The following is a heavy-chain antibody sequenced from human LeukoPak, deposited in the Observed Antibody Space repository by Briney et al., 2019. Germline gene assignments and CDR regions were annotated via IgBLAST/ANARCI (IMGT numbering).Heavy chain of an antibody. V-gene: IGHV3-23*01. CDR2: IRGSGDGT. J-gene: IGHJ4*02. CDR3: AKGDPRTPYNYGDRIGDY. D-gene: IGHD5-18*01. CDR1: GFTFSKSA. Sequence: GGSLRLSCAASGFTFSKSAMTWVRQAPGKGLEWGSAIRGSGDGTYYAACEKGRFTISRDNSKNPLYLEMNSLGPGDTALYYCAKGDPRTPYNYGDRIGDYSGQGTLVTVSS.